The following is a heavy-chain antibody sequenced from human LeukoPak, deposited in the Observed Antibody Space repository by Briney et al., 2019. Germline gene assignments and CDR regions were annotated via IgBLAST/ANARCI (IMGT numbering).Heavy chain of an antibody. D-gene: IGHD3-10*01. CDR2: IIPIFGTA. CDR1: GGTFSSYA. V-gene: IGHV1-69*06. CDR3: ATDYYGSDYYFDY. Sequence: SVKVSCKASGGTFSSYAISWVRQAPGQGLEWMGGIIPIFGTANYAQKFQGRVTITADKSTSTAYMELSSLRSEDTAVYYCATDYYGSDYYFDYRGQGTLVTVSS. J-gene: IGHJ4*02.